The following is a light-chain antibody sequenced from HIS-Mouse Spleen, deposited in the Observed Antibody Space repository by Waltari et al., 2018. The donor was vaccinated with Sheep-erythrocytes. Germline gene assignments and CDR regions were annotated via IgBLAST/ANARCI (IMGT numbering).Light chain of an antibody. J-gene: IGLJ1*01. CDR2: AVS. Sequence: QSALTQPRSVSGSPGQSVTLSCTGTSSDVGGYNYVSWYQQHPGKAPKLMIYAVSKRPSGVPDRFSGSKSGIPASLTISGLQAEDEADYYCCSYAGSYNHVFATGTKVTVL. CDR3: CSYAGSYNHV. V-gene: IGLV2-11*01. CDR1: SSDVGGYNY.